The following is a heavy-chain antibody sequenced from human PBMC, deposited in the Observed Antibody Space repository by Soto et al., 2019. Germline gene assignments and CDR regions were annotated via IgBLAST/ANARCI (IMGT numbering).Heavy chain of an antibody. V-gene: IGHV2-5*02. CDR3: ARNRAVGPGFDY. Sequence: QVTLKESGPTLVKPTQTLTLTCTFSGFSLSSSGLGVGWLRQPPGKALECLALIYWDDDKRYSPSLKRRLTIPKNTFKNQAVLSTTTMDPVDTATYYCARNRAVGPGFDYWGQGTLVTVSS. CDR1: GFSLSSSGLG. CDR2: IYWDDDK. D-gene: IGHD3-10*01. J-gene: IGHJ4*02.